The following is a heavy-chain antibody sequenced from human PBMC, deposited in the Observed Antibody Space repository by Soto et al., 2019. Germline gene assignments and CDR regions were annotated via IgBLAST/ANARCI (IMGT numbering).Heavy chain of an antibody. D-gene: IGHD6-6*01. CDR1: GGSISSSSYY. Sequence: SETLSLTCTVSGGSISSSSYYWGWIRQPPGKGLEWIGSIYYSGSTYYNPSLKSRVTISVATSKNQFSLKLSSVTAADTAVYYCATTAGEYSSYPDAFDIWGQGTMVTVSS. CDR2: IYYSGST. V-gene: IGHV4-39*01. CDR3: ATTAGEYSSYPDAFDI. J-gene: IGHJ3*02.